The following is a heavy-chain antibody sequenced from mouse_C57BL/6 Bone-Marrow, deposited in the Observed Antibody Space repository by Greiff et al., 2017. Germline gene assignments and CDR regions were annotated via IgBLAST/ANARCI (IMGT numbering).Heavy chain of an antibody. CDR1: GYTFTSYW. J-gene: IGHJ4*01. CDR3: ARSYYYGSSWDY. V-gene: IGHV1-7*01. D-gene: IGHD1-1*01. CDR2: INPSSGYT. Sequence: VQGVESGAELAKPGASVKLSCKASGYTFTSYWMHWVKQRPGQGLEWIGYINPSSGYTKSNQKFKDKATLPADKSSSTAYMQLSSLTYEDSAVDYCARSYYYGSSWDYWGQGTSVTVSS.